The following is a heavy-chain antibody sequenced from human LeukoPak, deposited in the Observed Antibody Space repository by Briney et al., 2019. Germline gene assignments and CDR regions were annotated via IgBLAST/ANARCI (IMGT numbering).Heavy chain of an antibody. D-gene: IGHD1-26*01. CDR3: ARFLEVRYSGSFASHY. CDR1: GGSISSYY. Sequence: PSETLSLTCTVSGGSISSYYWSWIRQPPGKGLEWIGYIYYSGSTNYNPSLKSRVTISVDTSKNQFSLKLSSVTAADTAVYYCARFLEVRYSGSFASHYWGQGTLVTVSS. CDR2: IYYSGST. V-gene: IGHV4-59*08. J-gene: IGHJ4*02.